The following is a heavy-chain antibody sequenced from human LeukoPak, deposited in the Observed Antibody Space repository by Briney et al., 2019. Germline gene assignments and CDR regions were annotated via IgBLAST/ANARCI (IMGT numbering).Heavy chain of an antibody. J-gene: IGHJ3*02. Sequence: SETLSLTCTVSGGSISSYYWSWIRQPPGKGLEWIGYIYYSGSTNYNPSLKSRVTVSVDTSKSQFSLKLSSVTAADTAVYYCAREYSSSDAFDIWGQGTMVTVSS. CDR1: GGSISSYY. CDR2: IYYSGST. CDR3: AREYSSSDAFDI. D-gene: IGHD6-6*01. V-gene: IGHV4-59*01.